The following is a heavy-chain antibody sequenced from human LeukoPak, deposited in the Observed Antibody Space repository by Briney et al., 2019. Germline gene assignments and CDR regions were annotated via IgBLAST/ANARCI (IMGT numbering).Heavy chain of an antibody. D-gene: IGHD2-2*01. V-gene: IGHV3-53*04. CDR3: ARTASTSWFDP. Sequence: GGSLRLSCAASGFTFSSYAMSWVRQAPGKGLEWVSVIYSGGSTYYADSVKGRFTISRHNSKNTLYLQMNSLRAEDTAVYYCARTASTSWFDPWGQGTLVTVSS. CDR1: GFTFSSYA. J-gene: IGHJ5*02. CDR2: IYSGGST.